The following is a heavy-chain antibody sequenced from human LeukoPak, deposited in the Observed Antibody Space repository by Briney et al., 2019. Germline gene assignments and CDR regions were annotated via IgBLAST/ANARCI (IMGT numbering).Heavy chain of an antibody. CDR1: GGTFSSYA. J-gene: IGHJ6*03. V-gene: IGHV1-69*05. CDR3: ARGRSSTSFFYYYYYMDV. Sequence: SVKVSCKASGGTFSSYAISWVRQAPGQGLEWMGGIIPIFGTANYAQKFQGRVTITTDESTSTAYMELSSLRSEGTAVYYCARGRSSTSFFYYYYYMDVWGKGTTVTVSS. D-gene: IGHD2-2*01. CDR2: IIPIFGTA.